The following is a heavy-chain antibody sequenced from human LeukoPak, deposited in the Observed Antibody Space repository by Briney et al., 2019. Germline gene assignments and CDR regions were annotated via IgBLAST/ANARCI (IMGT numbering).Heavy chain of an antibody. Sequence: GGSLRLSCAASGFTFTTYWMSWVRQAPGKGLEWVSAISGSGGSTYYADSVKGRFTISRDNSKNTLYLQMNSLRAEDTAVYYCARAYGDEEFNYWGQGTLVTVSS. D-gene: IGHD4-17*01. J-gene: IGHJ4*02. CDR3: ARAYGDEEFNY. CDR1: GFTFTTYW. V-gene: IGHV3-23*01. CDR2: ISGSGGST.